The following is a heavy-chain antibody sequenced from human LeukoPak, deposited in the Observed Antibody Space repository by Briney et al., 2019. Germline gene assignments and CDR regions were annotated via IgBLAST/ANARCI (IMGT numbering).Heavy chain of an antibody. Sequence: PSETLSLTCTVSGDTISRYYGSWLRQPAGKGLEWIGRIYTSGSTNYNPSLKSRVTMSVDTSKNQFSLKLSSVTAADTAVYFCVLHSSDYYGRFDYWGQGTLVTVSS. V-gene: IGHV4-4*07. D-gene: IGHD6-19*01. J-gene: IGHJ4*02. CDR2: IYTSGST. CDR3: VLHSSDYYGRFDY. CDR1: GDTISRYY.